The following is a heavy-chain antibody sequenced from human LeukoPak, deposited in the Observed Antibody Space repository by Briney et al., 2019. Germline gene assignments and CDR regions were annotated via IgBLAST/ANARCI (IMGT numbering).Heavy chain of an antibody. CDR2: IYYSGST. J-gene: IGHJ4*02. Sequence: PSETLSLTCTVSGGSISSSSYYWGWIRQPPGKGLEWIGSIYYSGSTYYNPSLKSRVTISVDTSKNQFSLKLSSVTAADTAVYYCARAVIVVVPAEHFDYWGQGTLVTVSS. V-gene: IGHV4-39*07. CDR3: ARAVIVVVPAEHFDY. D-gene: IGHD2-2*01. CDR1: GGSISSSSYY.